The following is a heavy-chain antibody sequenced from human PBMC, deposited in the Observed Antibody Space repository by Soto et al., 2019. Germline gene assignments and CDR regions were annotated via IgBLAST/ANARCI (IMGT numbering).Heavy chain of an antibody. CDR1: GDSISGRPYF. CDR3: ASLQVAVPFY. CDR2: VFYDGYT. J-gene: IGHJ4*02. D-gene: IGHD6-19*01. V-gene: IGHV4-39*01. Sequence: QLQLQESGPGLVMPSETLSLTCTVSGDSISGRPYFWGWIRQPPGKRLEWIGSVFYDGYTLYTPSLRSRVTISVDTSKKQFSLKLTSPAVADAATYFCASLQVAVPFYWGQGTLVIVSS.